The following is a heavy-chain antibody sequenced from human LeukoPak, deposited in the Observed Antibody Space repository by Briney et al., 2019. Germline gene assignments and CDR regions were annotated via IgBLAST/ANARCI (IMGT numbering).Heavy chain of an antibody. CDR1: GASIASTSYY. CDR2: IYHSGNA. J-gene: IGHJ4*02. D-gene: IGHD6-19*01. V-gene: IGHV4-39*02. Sequence: PSETLSLTCSVSGASIASTSYYWGWVRQPPGKGLEWIGNIYHSGNAYYTSSLRSRVSISVDTSKNLFSLKLTSVTGADTAVYYCARVADSSGWFGDYFDNWGLGTLVTVSS. CDR3: ARVADSSGWFGDYFDN.